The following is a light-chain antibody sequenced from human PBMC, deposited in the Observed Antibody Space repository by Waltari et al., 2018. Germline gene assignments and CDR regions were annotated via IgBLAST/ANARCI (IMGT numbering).Light chain of an antibody. CDR1: QSASSSN. Sequence: ETVLTQSPGTLSLSPGEIATLSCRASQSASSSNLAWYQQKPGQAPRLLIYGASNRATGIPDRFSGSGSGTEFTLTIDRLEPEDFAVYYCQHYGSTRWTFGQGTKVEIK. V-gene: IGKV3-20*01. J-gene: IGKJ1*01. CDR2: GAS. CDR3: QHYGSTRWT.